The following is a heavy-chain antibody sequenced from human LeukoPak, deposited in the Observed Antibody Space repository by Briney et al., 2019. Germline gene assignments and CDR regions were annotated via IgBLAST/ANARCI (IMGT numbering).Heavy chain of an antibody. CDR1: GYTLTSYD. D-gene: IGHD2-15*01. J-gene: IGHJ4*02. CDR2: MNPNSGNT. Sequence: GASVKVSCKASGYTLTSYDINWVRQATGQGLKWMGWMNPNSGNTGYAQKFQGRVTMTRNTSISTAYMELSSLRSEDTAVYYCARGIKRCSGGSCYGYWGQGTLVTVSS. CDR3: ARGIKRCSGGSCYGY. V-gene: IGHV1-8*01.